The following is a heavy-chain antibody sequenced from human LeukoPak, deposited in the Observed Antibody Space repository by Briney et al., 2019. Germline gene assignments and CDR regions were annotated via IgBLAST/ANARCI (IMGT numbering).Heavy chain of an antibody. J-gene: IGHJ3*02. CDR2: IYYSGNT. D-gene: IGHD4-23*01. V-gene: IGHV4-39*01. CDR3: ARRLGGNSGAFDI. CDR1: GGSISSSYYY. Sequence: SETLSLTCTVSGGSISSSYYYWGWIRQPPGKGLEWNANIYYSGNTYYSPSLKRRVTISVDTSNNQFSLKLSSVTAADTALYYCARRLGGNSGAFDIWGQGTMVTVSS.